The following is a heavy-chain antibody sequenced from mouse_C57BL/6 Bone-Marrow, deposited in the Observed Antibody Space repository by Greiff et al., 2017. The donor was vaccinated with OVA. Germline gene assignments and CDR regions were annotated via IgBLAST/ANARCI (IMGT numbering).Heavy chain of an antibody. V-gene: IGHV1-26*01. D-gene: IGHD1-1*01. CDR2: INPNNGGT. CDR3: VPYPVVATEYFDV. CDR1: GYPFTDYY. Sequence: EVQLQPSGPELVKTGASVKISCQASGYPFTDYYLTWVKQSHGKSLEWIVDINPNNGGTSYNQKFKGKATLTVDKSSSTAYMELRSLTSEDSAVYYCVPYPVVATEYFDVWGTGTTVTVSS. J-gene: IGHJ1*03.